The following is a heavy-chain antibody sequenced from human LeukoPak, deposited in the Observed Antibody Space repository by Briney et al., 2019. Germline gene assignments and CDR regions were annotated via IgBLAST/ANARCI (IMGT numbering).Heavy chain of an antibody. CDR1: GFTFSSYW. V-gene: IGHV3-74*01. D-gene: IGHD4-23*01. CDR2: INSDGSST. J-gene: IGHJ4*02. CDR3: ARARDGGNYYFDY. Sequence: GGSLRLSCAASGFTFSSYWMHWVRQAPGKGLVWVSRINSDGSSTSYADSVKGRFTISRDNAKNTLYLQMNSLRAEDTAVYYCARARDGGNYYFDYWGQGTLVTVSS.